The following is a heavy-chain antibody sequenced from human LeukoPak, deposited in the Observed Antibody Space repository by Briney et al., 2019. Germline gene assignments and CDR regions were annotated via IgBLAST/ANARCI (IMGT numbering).Heavy chain of an antibody. Sequence: AGGSLRLSCAASGFTFSSYTMSWVRQAPGKGLEWVSTITTSDGNTYYADSVKGRFTVSRDNSKNTLFLQMNSLRAEDTAVYYCAKRYCSGGSCYYYWGQGTLVTVSS. CDR1: GFTFSSYT. V-gene: IGHV3-23*01. D-gene: IGHD2-15*01. J-gene: IGHJ4*02. CDR3: AKRYCSGGSCYYY. CDR2: ITTSDGNT.